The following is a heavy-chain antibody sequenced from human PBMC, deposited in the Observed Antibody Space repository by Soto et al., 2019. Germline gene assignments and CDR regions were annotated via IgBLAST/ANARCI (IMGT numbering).Heavy chain of an antibody. Sequence: GESLKISCKGSGYSFTSYWIGWVRQMPGKGLEWMGIIYPGDSDTRYSPSFQGQVTISADKSISTAYLQWSSLKASDTAMYYCARIYRNSSSWYWFDPWGQGTLVTVSS. V-gene: IGHV5-51*01. J-gene: IGHJ5*02. CDR3: ARIYRNSSSWYWFDP. CDR1: GYSFTSYW. D-gene: IGHD6-13*01. CDR2: IYPGDSDT.